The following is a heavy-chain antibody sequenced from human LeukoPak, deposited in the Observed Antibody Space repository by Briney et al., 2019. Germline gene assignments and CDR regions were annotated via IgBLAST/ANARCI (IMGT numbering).Heavy chain of an antibody. CDR3: ARDETGY. CDR2: ISYDGSNK. CDR1: GFTFSSYA. Sequence: PGGSLRLSCAASGFTFSSYAMHWVRQAPGKGLECVAVISYDGSNKYYADSVKGRFTISRDNSKNTLYLQMNSLRAEDTAVYYCARDETGYWGQGTLVTVSS. D-gene: IGHD3-9*01. J-gene: IGHJ4*02. V-gene: IGHV3-30-3*01.